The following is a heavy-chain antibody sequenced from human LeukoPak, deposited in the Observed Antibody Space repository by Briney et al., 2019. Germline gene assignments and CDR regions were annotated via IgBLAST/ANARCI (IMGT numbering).Heavy chain of an antibody. V-gene: IGHV1-8*01. D-gene: IGHD3-3*01. CDR1: GYTFTRYD. CDR2: MNPNSGST. Sequence: ASVKVSCKASGYTFTRYDINWVRQATGQGLEWMGWMNPNSGSTGYAQKFQGRVTMTRNTSISTTYMELSSLRSEDTAVYYCARGTYYDFWSGYSHNWFDPWGQGTLVTVSS. CDR3: ARGTYYDFWSGYSHNWFDP. J-gene: IGHJ5*02.